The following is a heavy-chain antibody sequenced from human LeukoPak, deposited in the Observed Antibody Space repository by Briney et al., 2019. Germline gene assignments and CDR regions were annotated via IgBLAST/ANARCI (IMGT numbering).Heavy chain of an antibody. CDR3: ARDRYSSSSGAFDI. V-gene: IGHV4-59*01. CDR1: GGSISSYY. D-gene: IGHD6-6*01. Sequence: SETLSLTCTVSGGSISSYYWSWIRQPPGKGLEWIGYIYYGGSTNYNPSLKSRVTISVDTSKNQFSLKLSSVTAADTAVYYCARDRYSSSSGAFDIWGQGTMVTVSS. CDR2: IYYGGST. J-gene: IGHJ3*02.